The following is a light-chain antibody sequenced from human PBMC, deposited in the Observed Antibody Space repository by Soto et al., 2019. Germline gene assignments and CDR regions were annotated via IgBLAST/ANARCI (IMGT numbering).Light chain of an antibody. CDR3: QQYTPWPRT. J-gene: IGKJ1*01. Sequence: EIVMTQSPATLSVSPGERATLSCRASLSVSRNLAWYQQKPGQAPRLLIFDASTRATGIPARFSGSGSGTEFTLTITSLHSEDFAVYYCQQYTPWPRTFGQGTKVDI. CDR1: LSVSRN. V-gene: IGKV3-15*01. CDR2: DAS.